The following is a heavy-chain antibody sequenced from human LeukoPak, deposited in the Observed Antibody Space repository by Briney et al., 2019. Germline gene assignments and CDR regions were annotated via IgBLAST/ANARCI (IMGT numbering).Heavy chain of an antibody. V-gene: IGHV7-4-1*02. CDR2: INTNTGNP. CDR1: GYTFTSYA. Sequence: GASVKVSCKASGYTFTSYAMNWVRQAPGQGLEWMGWINTNTGNPTYAQGFTGRFVFSLDTSVSTAYLQISSLKAEDTAVYYCARDKRGWLQLDYMDVWGKGTTVTVSS. D-gene: IGHD5-24*01. CDR3: ARDKRGWLQLDYMDV. J-gene: IGHJ6*03.